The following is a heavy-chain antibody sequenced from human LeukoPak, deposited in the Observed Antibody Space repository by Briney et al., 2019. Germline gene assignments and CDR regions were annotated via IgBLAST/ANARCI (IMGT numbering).Heavy chain of an antibody. CDR1: GGSISSYY. J-gene: IGHJ4*02. V-gene: IGHV4-39*01. D-gene: IGHD4-17*01. Sequence: SETLSLTCTVSGGSISSYYWGWIRQPPGKGLEWIGSIYYSGSTYYNMSLKSRVTISVDTSKNQFSLRLGSVTAADTAVYYCARLYGDYYRTFDYWGQGTLVTVSS. CDR2: IYYSGST. CDR3: ARLYGDYYRTFDY.